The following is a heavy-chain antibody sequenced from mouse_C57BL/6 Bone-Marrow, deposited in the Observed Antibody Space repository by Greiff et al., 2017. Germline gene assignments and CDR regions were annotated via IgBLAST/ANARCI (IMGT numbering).Heavy chain of an antibody. Sequence: QVQLQQPGAELVKPGASVKLSCKASGYTFTSYWMHWVKQRPGQGLEWIGMIHPNSGSTNYNEKFKSKATLTVDKSSSTAYMQLSSLTSEDSAVYYCARKQGRSLYAMDYWGQGTSGTDSS. J-gene: IGHJ4*01. CDR1: GYTFTSYW. CDR3: ARKQGRSLYAMDY. V-gene: IGHV1-64*01. CDR2: IHPNSGST.